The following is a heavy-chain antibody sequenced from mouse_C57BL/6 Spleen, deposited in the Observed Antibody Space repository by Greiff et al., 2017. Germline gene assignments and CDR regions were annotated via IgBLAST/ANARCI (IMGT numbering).Heavy chain of an antibody. J-gene: IGHJ1*03. V-gene: IGHV1-52*01. CDR1: GYTFTSYW. Sequence: VQLQQPGAELVRPGSSVKLSCKASGYTFTSYWMHWVKQRPIQGLEWIGNIDPSDSETHYNQKFKDKATLTVDKSSSTAYMQLSSLTSEDSAVYYCARSDCYGSSYWYFDVWGTGTTVTVSS. D-gene: IGHD1-1*01. CDR2: IDPSDSET. CDR3: ARSDCYGSSYWYFDV.